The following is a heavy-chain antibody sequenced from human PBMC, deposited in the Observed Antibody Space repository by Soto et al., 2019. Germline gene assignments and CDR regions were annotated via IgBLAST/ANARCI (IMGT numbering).Heavy chain of an antibody. CDR1: GFTFSSYS. J-gene: IGHJ4*02. D-gene: IGHD2-15*01. CDR2: ISSNSGAI. V-gene: IGHV3-48*01. CDR3: ARAYCSGGSCVDY. Sequence: GGSLRLSCVASGFTFSSYSMNWVRQAPGKGLEWVSYISSNSGAIYYADSVKGRFTISRDNAKNSLHLQMNSLRAEDTAVYYCARAYCSGGSCVDYWGQGTLVTVSS.